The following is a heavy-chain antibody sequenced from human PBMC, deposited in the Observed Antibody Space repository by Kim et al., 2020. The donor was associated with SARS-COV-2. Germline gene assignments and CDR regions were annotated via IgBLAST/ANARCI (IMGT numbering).Heavy chain of an antibody. D-gene: IGHD3-9*01. CDR3: AKPTQYDIPYSYYGMDV. CDR1: GYNFKAFG. J-gene: IGHJ6*02. V-gene: IGHV1-18*01. CDR2: ISGYDGSA. Sequence: ASVKVSCKTTGYNFKAFGVSWVRRAPGQGLEWMGWISGYDGSARYTHKLEGRVTLSINKLTSTSYMQLRGLRSDDTAVYYCAKPTQYDIPYSYYGMDVWGQGTTVIVSS.